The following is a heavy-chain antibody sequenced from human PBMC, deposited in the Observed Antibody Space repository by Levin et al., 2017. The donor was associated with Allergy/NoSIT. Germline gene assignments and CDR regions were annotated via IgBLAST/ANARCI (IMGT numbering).Heavy chain of an antibody. J-gene: IGHJ4*02. CDR1: GFTLSNYA. CDR3: AVQRSPGIVDATMGFDY. CDR2: ISYDGSGK. V-gene: IGHV3-30-3*01. Sequence: PGGSLRLSCAASGFTLSNYAMHWVRQAPGKGPEWVAVISYDGSGKYYADSVKGRFTISRDNSKNTLYLQVNSLKPEDTAVYYCAVQRSPGIVDATMGFDYWGQGTLVTVSS. D-gene: IGHD1-26*01.